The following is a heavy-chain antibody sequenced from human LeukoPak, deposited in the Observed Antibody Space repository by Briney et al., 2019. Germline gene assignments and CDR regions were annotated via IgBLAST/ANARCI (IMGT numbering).Heavy chain of an antibody. Sequence: GESLKISCKGSGYSFTSYWIGWVRHMPGKGLEWMGIIYPGDSDTRYSPSFQGQVTISADKSISTAYLQWSSLKALDTAMYYCARRRYSSGSGVEFDPWGQGTLVTVSS. CDR2: IYPGDSDT. D-gene: IGHD6-25*01. J-gene: IGHJ5*02. V-gene: IGHV5-51*01. CDR1: GYSFTSYW. CDR3: ARRRYSSGSGVEFDP.